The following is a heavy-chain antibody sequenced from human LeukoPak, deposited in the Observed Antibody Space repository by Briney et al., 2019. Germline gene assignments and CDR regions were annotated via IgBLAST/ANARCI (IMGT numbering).Heavy chain of an antibody. D-gene: IGHD3-10*01. Sequence: GGSLRLSCAASGFTFSSYAMSWVRQAPGKGLEWVSAISGSGGSTYYADSVKGRFTISRDNSKNTLYLQMNSLRAEDTAVYYCAKDPGMIFYSSGSSHWGQGTLVTVSS. CDR2: ISGSGGST. CDR3: AKDPGMIFYSSGSSH. J-gene: IGHJ4*02. CDR1: GFTFSSYA. V-gene: IGHV3-23*01.